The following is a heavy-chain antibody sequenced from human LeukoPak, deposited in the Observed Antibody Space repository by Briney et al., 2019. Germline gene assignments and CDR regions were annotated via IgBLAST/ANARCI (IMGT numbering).Heavy chain of an antibody. CDR2: INTDGSST. D-gene: IGHD1-26*01. Sequence: GGSLRLSCAASGFTFSSYWMHWVRQAPGKGLVWVSRINTDGSSTNYADYGKGRFTISRDNAKNTLYLQMNSLRAEDTAVYYCAKEGRGWELLRGYDYWGQGTLVTVSS. J-gene: IGHJ4*02. V-gene: IGHV3-74*01. CDR1: GFTFSSYW. CDR3: AKEGRGWELLRGYDY.